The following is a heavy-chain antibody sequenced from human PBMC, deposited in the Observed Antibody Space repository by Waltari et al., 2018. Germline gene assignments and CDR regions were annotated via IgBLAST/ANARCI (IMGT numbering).Heavy chain of an antibody. V-gene: IGHV4-4*07. CDR2: IYTSGST. Sequence: QVQLQESGPGLVKPSETLSLTCTVSGGSISSYYWSWIRQPAGKGLEWIGRIYTSGSTNHTPPLKSRVTMSVDTSKNQFSLKRSSVTAADTAVYYGARASPRLRYGDRNYDWYFDLWGRGTLVTVSS. CDR3: ARASPRLRYGDRNYDWYFDL. CDR1: GGSISSYY. D-gene: IGHD4-17*01. J-gene: IGHJ2*01.